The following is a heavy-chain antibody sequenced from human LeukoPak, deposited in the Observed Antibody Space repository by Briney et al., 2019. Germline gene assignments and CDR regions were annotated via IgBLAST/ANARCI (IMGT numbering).Heavy chain of an antibody. J-gene: IGHJ4*02. CDR1: GYSFTSYW. CDR2: IYPGDSDT. D-gene: IGHD3-10*01. Sequence: GESLKISCKGSGYSFTSYWIGWVRQMPGKGLEWMGIIYPGDSDTRYSPSFQGQVTISADKSISTAYLQWSSLKASDTAVYYSARSYYYGSGSYPFDYWGQGTLVSVSS. CDR3: ARSYYYGSGSYPFDY. V-gene: IGHV5-51*01.